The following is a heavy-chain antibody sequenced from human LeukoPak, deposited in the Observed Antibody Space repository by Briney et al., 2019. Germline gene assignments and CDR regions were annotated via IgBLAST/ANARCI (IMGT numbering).Heavy chain of an antibody. J-gene: IGHJ3*01. CDR3: ARCTASCYANAFDV. Sequence: AGGSLRLSCATSGFTFNNNAMSWVRQAPGKGLEWVSGINGGGGATEYADSVKDRFTTSRDNSKNTLYLQMNSLRPDDKAVYYCARCTASCYANAFDVWGQGTLLTVSS. CDR2: INGGGGAT. V-gene: IGHV3-23*01. D-gene: IGHD2-2*01. CDR1: GFTFNNNA.